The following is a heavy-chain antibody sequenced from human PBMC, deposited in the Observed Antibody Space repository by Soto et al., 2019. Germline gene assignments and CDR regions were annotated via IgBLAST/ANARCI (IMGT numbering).Heavy chain of an antibody. V-gene: IGHV3-74*01. Sequence: EVQLVESEGGLVQRGGSLRLSCAASGFTFNYYWMHWVRQAPGQGLVWVSHIHSDGSTTTYADSVKGRFTISRDNAKNTLYLQMNRLRAEDTAVYYCVRGDKGGFDLWCQGTTVTVSS. CDR2: IHSDGSTT. D-gene: IGHD2-21*02. CDR1: GFTFNYYW. J-gene: IGHJ3*01. CDR3: VRGDKGGFDL.